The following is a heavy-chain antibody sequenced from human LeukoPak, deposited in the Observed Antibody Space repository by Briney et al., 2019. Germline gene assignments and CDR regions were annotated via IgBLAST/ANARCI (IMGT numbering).Heavy chain of an antibody. Sequence: ASVKVSCKASGGTFSSYAISWVRQAPGQGLEWMGIINPSGGSTSYAQKFQGRVTMTRDTSTSTVYMELSSLRSEDTAVYYCARDSSYQGFSDYWGQGTLVTVSS. CDR3: ARDSSYQGFSDY. D-gene: IGHD3-3*01. J-gene: IGHJ4*02. CDR1: GGTFSSYA. V-gene: IGHV1-46*01. CDR2: INPSGGST.